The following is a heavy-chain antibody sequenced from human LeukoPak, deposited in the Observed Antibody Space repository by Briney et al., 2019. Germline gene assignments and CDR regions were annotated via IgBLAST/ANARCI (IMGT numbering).Heavy chain of an antibody. Sequence: SETLSLTCTVSGGSISSSSYYWGWIRQPPGKGLEWIGSIYYSESTYYNPSLKSRVTISVDTSKNQFSLKLSSVTAADTAVYYCARDYYYDSSGQRDAFDIWGQGTMVTVSS. J-gene: IGHJ3*02. CDR3: ARDYYYDSSGQRDAFDI. CDR2: IYYSEST. D-gene: IGHD3-22*01. V-gene: IGHV4-39*01. CDR1: GGSISSSSYY.